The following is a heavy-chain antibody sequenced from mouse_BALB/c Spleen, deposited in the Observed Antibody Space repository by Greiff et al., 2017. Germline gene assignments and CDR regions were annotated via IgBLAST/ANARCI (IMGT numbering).Heavy chain of an antibody. CDR2: INPSTGYT. CDR3: ARPTTASY. V-gene: IGHV1-7*01. Sequence: QVQLQQSGAELAKPGASVKMSCKASGYTFTSYWMHWVKQRPGQGLEWIGYINPSTGYTEYNQKFKDKATLTADKSSSTAYMQLSSLTSEDSAVYYCARPTTASYWGQGTTLTVSS. J-gene: IGHJ2*01. CDR1: GYTFTSYW. D-gene: IGHD1-2*01.